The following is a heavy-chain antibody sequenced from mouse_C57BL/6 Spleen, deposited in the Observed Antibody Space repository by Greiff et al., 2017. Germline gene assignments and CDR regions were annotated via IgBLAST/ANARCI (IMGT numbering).Heavy chain of an antibody. D-gene: IGHD4-1*01. CDR1: GYSFTGYY. V-gene: IGHV1-42*01. CDR3: AKTVTGRGYLDV. J-gene: IGHJ1*03. Sequence: VQLQQSGPELVKPGASVKISCKASGYSFTGYYMNWVKQSPEKSLEWIGEINPSTGGTTYNQKFKAKATLTVDKSSSTAYMQLKSLTSEDSAVYYCAKTVTGRGYLDVWGTGTTVTVSS. CDR2: INPSTGGT.